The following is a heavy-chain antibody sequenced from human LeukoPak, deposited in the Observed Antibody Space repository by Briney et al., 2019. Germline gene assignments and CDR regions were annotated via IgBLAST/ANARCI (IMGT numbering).Heavy chain of an antibody. CDR2: INHSGST. Sequence: PSETLSLTCAVYGGSFSGYYWNWIRQPPRKGLEWIGEINHSGSTNYNPSLKSRVTISVDTSKNQFSLKLSSVTAADTAVYYCARGRRSGSYYGPFDYWGQGTLVTVSS. J-gene: IGHJ4*02. D-gene: IGHD1-26*01. CDR1: GGSFSGYY. CDR3: ARGRRSGSYYGPFDY. V-gene: IGHV4-34*01.